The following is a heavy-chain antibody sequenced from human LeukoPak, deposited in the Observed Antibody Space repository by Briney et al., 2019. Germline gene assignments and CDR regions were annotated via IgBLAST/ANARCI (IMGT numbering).Heavy chain of an antibody. V-gene: IGHV3-7*01. CDR3: ARGVPQLWGLGELSSVPFDY. CDR1: GFTFSSYW. J-gene: IGHJ4*02. CDR2: IKQDGSEK. Sequence: GGSLRLSCAASGFTFSSYWMSWVRQAPGKGLEWVANIKQDGSEKYYVDSVKGRLTISRDNAKNSLYLQMNSLRAEDTAVYYCARGVPQLWGLGELSSVPFDYWGQGTLVTVSS. D-gene: IGHD3-16*02.